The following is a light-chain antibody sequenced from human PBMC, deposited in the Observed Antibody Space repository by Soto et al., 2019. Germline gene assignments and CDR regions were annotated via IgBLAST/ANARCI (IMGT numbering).Light chain of an antibody. V-gene: IGLV2-23*01. J-gene: IGLJ2*01. CDR1: SSDVGSYHL. CDR3: CSYVGSSTVV. Sequence: QSALTQPASVSGSPGQSITISCTGTSSDVGSYHLVSWYQQHPGKAPKLMIYEGNKRPSGVSNRFSGSKSGNTASLTISGLQAEDEADYYCCSYVGSSTVVFGGGTKLTVL. CDR2: EGN.